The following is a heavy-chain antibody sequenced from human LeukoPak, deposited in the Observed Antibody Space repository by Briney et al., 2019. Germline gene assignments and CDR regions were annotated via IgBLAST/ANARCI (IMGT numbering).Heavy chain of an antibody. D-gene: IGHD3-10*01. CDR2: ISAYNGNT. J-gene: IGHJ4*02. V-gene: IGHV1-18*01. Sequence: GASVKVSCKASGYTFTSYGISWVRQAPGHGLEWMGWISAYNGNTNYAQKLQGRVAMTTDTSTRTAYMELRSLRSDDTAVYYCARVAPRPMVQGVIVYWGQGTLVTVSS. CDR1: GYTFTSYG. CDR3: ARVAPRPMVQGVIVY.